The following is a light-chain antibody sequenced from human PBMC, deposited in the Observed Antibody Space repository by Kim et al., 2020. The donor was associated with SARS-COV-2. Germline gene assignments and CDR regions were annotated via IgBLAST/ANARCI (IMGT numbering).Light chain of an antibody. CDR1: QSVSSNY. J-gene: IGKJ2*01. V-gene: IGKV3-20*01. CDR3: QQYGSSPYT. CDR2: GAS. Sequence: LSPGERATLSCRASQSVSSNYLAWYQQQPGQAPRRLIYGASRRAAGFPDRFSGSGSGTDFTLTISRLEPEDFAVYYCQQYGSSPYTFGQGTKLEI.